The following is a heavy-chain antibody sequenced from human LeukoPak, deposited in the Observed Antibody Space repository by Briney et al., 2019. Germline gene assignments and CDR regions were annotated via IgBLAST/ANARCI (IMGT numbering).Heavy chain of an antibody. Sequence: GGSLRLSCAASGFTFSSYAMSWVRQAPGKGLEWVSAISGGGGSTYYADSVKGRFTISRDNSKNTLYLQMNSLRAEDTAVYYCAKGELEPETNSYPYYFDYWGQGTLVTVSS. CDR1: GFTFSSYA. D-gene: IGHD1-1*01. J-gene: IGHJ4*02. V-gene: IGHV3-23*01. CDR3: AKGELEPETNSYPYYFDY. CDR2: ISGGGGST.